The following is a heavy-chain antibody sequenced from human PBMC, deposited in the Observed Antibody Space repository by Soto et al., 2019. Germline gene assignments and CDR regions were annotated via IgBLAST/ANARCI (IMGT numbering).Heavy chain of an antibody. V-gene: IGHV4-39*01. J-gene: IGHJ4*02. CDR1: GGSINSTSSY. CDR3: ARLQRRWLTADS. CDR2: IYYSGTS. Sequence: QLQLQESGPGLVKPSETLSLTCTVSGGSINSTSSYWAWIRQPPGKGLEWIGSIYYSGTSYSNPYLKTRISMAVDATRNQFSLTLNSVSAADTAVYYCARLQRRWLTADSWGQGTLVTVSS. D-gene: IGHD2-21*02.